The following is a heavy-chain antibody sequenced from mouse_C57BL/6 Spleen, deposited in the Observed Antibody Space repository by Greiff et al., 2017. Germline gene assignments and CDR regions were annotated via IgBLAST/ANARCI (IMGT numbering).Heavy chain of an antibody. CDR3: TRNVYYSNYGAMGY. D-gene: IGHD2-5*01. J-gene: IGHJ4*01. CDR1: GYTFTSYW. Sequence: EVQLQQSGTVLARPGASVKMSCKTSGYTFTSYWMHWVKQRPGQGLEWIGAIYPGNSDTSYNQKFKGKAKLTAVTSASTAYMELSSLTNEDSAVYYCTRNVYYSNYGAMGYWGQGTSVTVSS. CDR2: IYPGNSDT. V-gene: IGHV1-5*01.